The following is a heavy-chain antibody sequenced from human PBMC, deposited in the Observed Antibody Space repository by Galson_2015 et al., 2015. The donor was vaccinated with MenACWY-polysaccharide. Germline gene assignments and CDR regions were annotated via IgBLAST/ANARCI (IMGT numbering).Heavy chain of an antibody. CDR1: GFTFSTYE. D-gene: IGHD5-18*01. J-gene: IGHJ3*02. CDR3: ARDRGSYDAYDI. CDR2: ISGGGAMV. Sequence: SLRLSCAASGFTFSTYEMNWVRQSPEKGLQWIAYISGGGAMVPHADSLKGRVPISRGNAKDSLYLEMNSLTAEDTGLYYCARDRGSYDAYDIWGQGTVVTVSS. V-gene: IGHV3-48*03.